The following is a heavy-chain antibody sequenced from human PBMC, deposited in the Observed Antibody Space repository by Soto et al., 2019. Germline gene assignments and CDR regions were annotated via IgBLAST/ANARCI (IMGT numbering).Heavy chain of an antibody. CDR3: ARYCGGGSCSHYYYAMDV. V-gene: IGHV1-69*13. D-gene: IGHD2-15*01. CDR2: IIPIFGTV. Sequence: SVKVSCKASGGTFSSYGLCWVRQAPGQGLEWMGGIIPIFGTVNYAQKFQGRVTITADGSTSTAYLELSSLRSEDTAIYFCARYCGGGSCSHYYYAMDVWGRGTTVTVSS. J-gene: IGHJ6*02. CDR1: GGTFSSYG.